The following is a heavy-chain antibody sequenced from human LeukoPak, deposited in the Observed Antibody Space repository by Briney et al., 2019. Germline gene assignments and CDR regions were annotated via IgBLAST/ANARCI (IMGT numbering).Heavy chain of an antibody. Sequence: PGGSLRLSCAASEFIFSDHYMDWVRQAPGMGLEWIGRSRDKGRSYTTEYAASVQGRFTISRDDSKNSVFLQMNSLKAEDTAVYYCTSRPDTIAAAVWSDYWGQGTLVTVSS. CDR2: SRDKGRSYTT. CDR1: EFIFSDHY. CDR3: TSRPDTIAAAVWSDY. V-gene: IGHV3-72*01. J-gene: IGHJ4*02. D-gene: IGHD6-13*01.